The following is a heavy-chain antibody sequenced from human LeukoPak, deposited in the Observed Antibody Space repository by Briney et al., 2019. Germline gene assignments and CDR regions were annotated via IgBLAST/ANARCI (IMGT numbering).Heavy chain of an antibody. D-gene: IGHD1-1*01. Sequence: GGSLRLSCAASGFTFTSYEMNWVRQAPWKGLEWVSYITISGSTIYYADSVKGRFTISRDNAKNSLYLQMNSLRADDTAVYYCARTTSFDYWGQGTLVTVSS. CDR1: GFTFTSYE. V-gene: IGHV3-48*03. CDR3: ARTTSFDY. J-gene: IGHJ4*02. CDR2: ITISGSTI.